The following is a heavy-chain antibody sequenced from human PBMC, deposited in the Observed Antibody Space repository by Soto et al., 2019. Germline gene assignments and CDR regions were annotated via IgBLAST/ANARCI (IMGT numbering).Heavy chain of an antibody. D-gene: IGHD6-13*01. CDR2: ISWNSGSI. Sequence: GGSLRLSCAASGFTFDDYAMHWVRQAPGKGLEWVSGISWNSGSIGYADSVKGRFTISRDNAKNSLYLQMNSLRAEDTALYYCAKDSSWYYGMDVWGQGTTVTVSS. CDR3: AKDSSWYYGMDV. CDR1: GFTFDDYA. V-gene: IGHV3-9*01. J-gene: IGHJ6*02.